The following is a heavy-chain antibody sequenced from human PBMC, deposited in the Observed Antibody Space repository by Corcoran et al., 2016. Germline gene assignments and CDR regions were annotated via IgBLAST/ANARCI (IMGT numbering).Heavy chain of an antibody. CDR1: GYSFTTYW. CDR2: IYPGDSDT. D-gene: IGHD6-19*01. J-gene: IGHJ3*02. CDR3: ARPPRTVQVAGHDAFDI. Sequence: EVQLVQSGAEVKKHGEALKISCKGSGYSFTTYWIGWVRQMPGKGLEWMGIIYPGDSDTRYSPSFQGQVIISADKSISTAYLQWNSLKASDTAMYYCARPPRTVQVAGHDAFDIWGQGTMVTVSS. V-gene: IGHV5-51*01.